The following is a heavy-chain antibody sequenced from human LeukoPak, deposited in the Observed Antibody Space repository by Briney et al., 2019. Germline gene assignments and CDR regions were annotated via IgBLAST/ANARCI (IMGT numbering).Heavy chain of an antibody. CDR2: INHSGST. J-gene: IGHJ6*03. D-gene: IGHD5-24*01. V-gene: IGHV4-34*01. CDR1: GGSFSGYY. CDR3: ARGNDKRRPYYYYYYMDV. Sequence: SETLSLTCAVYGGSFSGYYWSWIRQPPGKGLEWIGEINHSGSTNYNPSLKSRVTISVDTSKNQFSLKLSSVTAADTAVYYCARGNDKRRPYYYYYYMDVWGKGTTVDVSS.